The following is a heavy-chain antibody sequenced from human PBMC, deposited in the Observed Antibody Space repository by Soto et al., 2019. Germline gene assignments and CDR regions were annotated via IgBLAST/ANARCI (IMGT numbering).Heavy chain of an antibody. CDR2: ISYDGSNK. V-gene: IGHV3-30*18. CDR1: GFTFSSYG. J-gene: IGHJ6*02. CDR3: ANQYYDFWSCYYYYYYYGMDV. D-gene: IGHD3-3*01. Sequence: GGSLRLSCAASGFTFSSYGMHWVRQAPGKGLEWVAVISYDGSNKYYADSVKGRFTISRDNSKNTLYLQMNSLRAEDTAVYYCANQYYDFWSCYYYYYYYGMDVWGQATTVTVSS.